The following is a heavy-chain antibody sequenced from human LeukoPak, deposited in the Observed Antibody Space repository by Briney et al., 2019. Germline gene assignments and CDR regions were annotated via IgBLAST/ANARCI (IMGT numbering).Heavy chain of an antibody. CDR2: INPNSGGT. CDR1: GYTFTGYY. CDR3: ARGEAGYPDY. V-gene: IGHV1-2*06. J-gene: IGHJ4*02. D-gene: IGHD6-13*01. Sequence: ASVKVSCKASGYTFTGYYLHWVRQAPGQGLEWMGRINPNSGGTNYAQKFRGRVTMTRDTSISTVYMELSRLRSDDTAVYYCARGEAGYPDYWGQGTLVTVSS.